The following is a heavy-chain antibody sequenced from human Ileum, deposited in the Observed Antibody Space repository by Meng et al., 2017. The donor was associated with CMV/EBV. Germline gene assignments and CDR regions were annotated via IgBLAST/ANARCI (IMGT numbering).Heavy chain of an antibody. V-gene: IGHV1-2*02. CDR3: VRGANYASYRVDY. Sequence: QVRLVQWGAGGNGPGASLKVSCETSGYTFTDYFIHWGRQAPGQGLEWMGWIHPKSGGTKYAQEFQGRVAVTRDTSINTVYMDFRGLTSDDTAMYYCVRGANYASYRVDYWGQGALVTVSS. CDR2: IHPKSGGT. D-gene: IGHD2-2*01. J-gene: IGHJ4*02. CDR1: GYTFTDYF.